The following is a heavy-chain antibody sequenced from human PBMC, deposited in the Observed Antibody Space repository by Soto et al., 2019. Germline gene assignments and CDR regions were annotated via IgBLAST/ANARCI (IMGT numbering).Heavy chain of an antibody. J-gene: IGHJ4*02. CDR3: AKGGGTYWSDTSAYSAFDY. CDR2: IYLSGST. D-gene: IGHD3-22*01. CDR1: GGSISSGGYS. V-gene: IGHV4-30-2*01. Sequence: SQTLSLTCAVSGGSISSGGYSWSWIRQPPGKGLEWIGYIYLSGSTYYNPSLKSRVTISVDRSKNHFFLKLSSVTAEDTAVYYCAKGGGTYWSDTSAYSAFDYWAQGTLVTVSS.